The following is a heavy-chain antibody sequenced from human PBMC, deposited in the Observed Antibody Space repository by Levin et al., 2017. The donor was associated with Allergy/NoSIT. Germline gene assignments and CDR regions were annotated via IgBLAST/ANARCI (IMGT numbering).Heavy chain of an antibody. CDR1: GYTFTSYD. CDR2: MNPNSGNT. J-gene: IGHJ4*02. CDR3: ARGYRNAVYSGSYRPFGY. Sequence: PTASVKVSCKASGYTFTSYDINWVRQATGQGLEWMGWMNPNSGNTGYAQKFQGRVTMTRNTSISTAYMELSSLRSEDTAVYYCARGYRNAVYSGSYRPFGYWGQGTLVTVSS. V-gene: IGHV1-8*01. D-gene: IGHD1-26*01.